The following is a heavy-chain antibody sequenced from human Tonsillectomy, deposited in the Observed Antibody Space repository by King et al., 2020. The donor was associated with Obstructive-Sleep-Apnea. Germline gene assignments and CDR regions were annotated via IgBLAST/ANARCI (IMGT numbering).Heavy chain of an antibody. D-gene: IGHD4-17*01. CDR2: INLNGETT. CDR1: GFTFGVVG. Sequence: EVQLVESGGGVVRPGGSLTLSCEASGFTFGVVGMSWVRQVPGKGLEWVAGINLNGETTSFGDSVKGRFTISRDNAKNSLYLEMKSLRAEDTALYHCARGFGDPDYWGQGTLVIVSS. J-gene: IGHJ4*02. CDR3: ARGFGDPDY. V-gene: IGHV3-20*01.